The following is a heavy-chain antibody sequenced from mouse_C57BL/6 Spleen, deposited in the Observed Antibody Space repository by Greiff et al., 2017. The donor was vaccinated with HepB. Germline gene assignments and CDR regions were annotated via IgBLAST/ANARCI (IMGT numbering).Heavy chain of an antibody. CDR3: AGEGDNWDWFGD. Sequence: QVQLQQSGAELVRPGTSVKVSCKASGYAFTNYLIEWVKQRPGQGLEWIGVINPGSGGTNYNEKFKGKATLTADKSSSTAYMQLSRLTSEDSAVYFCAGEGDNWDWFGDWGQGTLVTVSA. V-gene: IGHV1-54*01. CDR2: INPGSGGT. D-gene: IGHD4-1*01. CDR1: GYAFTNYL. J-gene: IGHJ3*01.